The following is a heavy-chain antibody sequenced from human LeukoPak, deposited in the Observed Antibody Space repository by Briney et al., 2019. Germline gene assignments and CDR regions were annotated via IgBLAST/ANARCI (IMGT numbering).Heavy chain of an antibody. Sequence: ASVKVSCKASGGTLSSYAISWVRQAPGQGLEWMGGIIPIFGTANYAQKFQGRVTMTRDTSTSTVYMELSSLRSEDTAVYYCARSRDTSNFWSGYWYYYYGMDVWGQGTTVTVSS. CDR3: ARSRDTSNFWSGYWYYYYGMDV. CDR2: IIPIFGTA. V-gene: IGHV1-69*05. J-gene: IGHJ6*02. CDR1: GGTLSSYA. D-gene: IGHD3-3*01.